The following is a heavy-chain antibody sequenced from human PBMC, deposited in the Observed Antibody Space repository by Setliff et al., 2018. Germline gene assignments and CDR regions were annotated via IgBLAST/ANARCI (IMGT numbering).Heavy chain of an antibody. V-gene: IGHV4-34*01. CDR2: INHSGST. CDR1: GGSFSGYY. Sequence: PSETLSLTCTVSGGSFSGYYWSWIRQPPGKGLEWIGEINHSGSTNYNPSLKSRVTISVDTSKNQFSLKLSSVTAADTAVYYCARDTRPYRPSSSWYILDYWGQGTLVTVSS. J-gene: IGHJ4*02. D-gene: IGHD6-13*01. CDR3: ARDTRPYRPSSSWYILDY.